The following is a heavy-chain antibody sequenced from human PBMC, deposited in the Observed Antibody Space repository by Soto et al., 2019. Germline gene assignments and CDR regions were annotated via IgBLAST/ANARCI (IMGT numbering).Heavy chain of an antibody. J-gene: IGHJ2*01. Sequence: ASVKVSCKASGYTFINYYMHWVRQAPVQGLEWMGIINPSGGSTSYAQKFQGRVTMTRDTSTSTVYMDLSSLRSEDTAMYYCARDKEASSGWSSGVWYLDLWGRGTLVTVSS. CDR2: INPSGGST. CDR3: ARDKEASSGWSSGVWYLDL. V-gene: IGHV1-46*01. CDR1: GYTFINYY. D-gene: IGHD6-19*01.